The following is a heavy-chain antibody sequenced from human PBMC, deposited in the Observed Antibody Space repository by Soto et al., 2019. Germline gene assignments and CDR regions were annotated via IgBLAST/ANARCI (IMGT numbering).Heavy chain of an antibody. CDR2: IYYSGST. V-gene: IGHV4-39*01. CDR3: ARSGYSSSPSDY. Sequence: SETLSLTCTVSGGSISSSSYYWGWIRQPPGKGLEWIGSIYYSGSTYYNPSLKSRVTISVDTSKNQFSLKLSSVTAADTAVYYCARSGYSSSPSDYWGQGTLVTVSS. CDR1: GGSISSSSYY. J-gene: IGHJ4*02. D-gene: IGHD6-13*01.